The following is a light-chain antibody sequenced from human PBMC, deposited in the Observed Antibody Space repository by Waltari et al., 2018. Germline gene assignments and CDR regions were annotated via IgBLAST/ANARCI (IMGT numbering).Light chain of an antibody. CDR1: QPVRNSY. CDR3: QQYGSSAWT. CDR2: GAS. V-gene: IGKV3-20*01. Sequence: EIVLTQSPGTLTLFPGESATLSCRASQPVRNSYVAWYRQKRGQAPELVIYGASNRATGIPHRISCSESGTDFTLTITGLEPEDFAVYYCQQYGSSAWTFGPGTKVELK. J-gene: IGKJ1*01.